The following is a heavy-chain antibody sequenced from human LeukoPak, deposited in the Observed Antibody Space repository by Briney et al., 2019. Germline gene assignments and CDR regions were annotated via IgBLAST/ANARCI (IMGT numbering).Heavy chain of an antibody. Sequence: GRSLRLSCAASGFTFSSYWMHWVRQAPGKGLVWVSHINSDGSSTSYADSVKGRFTISRDNAKNTLYLQMNSLRAEDTAVYYCAKVGGSYPSVEESIDYWGQGTLVTVSS. V-gene: IGHV3-74*01. CDR1: GFTFSSYW. CDR2: INSDGSST. CDR3: AKVGGSYPSVEESIDY. J-gene: IGHJ4*02. D-gene: IGHD1-26*01.